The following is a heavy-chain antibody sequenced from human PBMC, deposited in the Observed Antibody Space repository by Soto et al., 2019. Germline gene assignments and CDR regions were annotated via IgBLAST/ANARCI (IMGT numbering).Heavy chain of an antibody. D-gene: IGHD2-2*01. CDR3: ARRKASNTTSLSFRAGFDY. V-gene: IGHV5-51*01. Sequence: GGSLKISCKCSGYSFTNYWIGWVRQMPGKGLEWVGLIYPGYSDTRYSPSFEGQVTNSADKSISTAHLQWSGLKASDNAMYYCARRKASNTTSLSFRAGFDYWGQGTLVTVSS. CDR1: GYSFTNYW. J-gene: IGHJ4*02. CDR2: IYPGYSDT.